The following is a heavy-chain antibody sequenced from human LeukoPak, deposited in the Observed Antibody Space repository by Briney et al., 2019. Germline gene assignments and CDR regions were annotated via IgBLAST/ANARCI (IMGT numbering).Heavy chain of an antibody. CDR3: ARWTVAGHH. D-gene: IGHD4-17*01. V-gene: IGHV3-30-3*01. CDR2: ISYDGSNK. CDR1: GFTFSSYA. Sequence: GGSLRLSCAASGFTFSSYAMHWVRQAPGKGLEWVAVISYDGSNKYYADSVKGRFTISRDNSKNTLYLQMNSLRAEDTAVYYCARWTVAGHHWGQGTLVTVSS. J-gene: IGHJ5*02.